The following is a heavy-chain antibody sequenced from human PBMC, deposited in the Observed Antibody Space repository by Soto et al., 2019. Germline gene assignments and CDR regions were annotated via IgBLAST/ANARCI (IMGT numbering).Heavy chain of an antibody. CDR2: ISSSSSTI. CDR3: ARDYGGNWEDAFDI. CDR1: GFTFSSYN. V-gene: IGHV3-48*02. Sequence: GGSLRLSCAASGFTFSSYNMNWVRQAPGKGLEWVSYISSSSSTIYYGDSVKGRFTISRDNAKNSLYLQMNSLRDEDTAVYYCARDYGGNWEDAFDIWGQGTMVTVSS. J-gene: IGHJ3*02. D-gene: IGHD2-15*01.